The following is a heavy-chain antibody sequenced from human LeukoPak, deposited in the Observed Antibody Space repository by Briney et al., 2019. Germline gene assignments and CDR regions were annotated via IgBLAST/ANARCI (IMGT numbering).Heavy chain of an antibody. J-gene: IGHJ6*02. CDR3: ATMPYCSSATCYDFGMDV. CDR1: GFTFSDYY. CDR2: ISSSGNTI. V-gene: IGHV3-11*01. D-gene: IGHD2-2*01. Sequence: PGGSLRLSCAASGFTFSDYYMSWIRQAPGKGLEWVSYISSSGNTIKYADSVKGRFTISRDNPKNSLYLQMNSLRGEDTAVYYCATMPYCSSATCYDFGMDVWGQGTTVTVPS.